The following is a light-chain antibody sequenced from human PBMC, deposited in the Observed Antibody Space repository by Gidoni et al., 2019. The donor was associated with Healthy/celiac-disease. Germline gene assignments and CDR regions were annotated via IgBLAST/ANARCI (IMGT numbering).Light chain of an antibody. J-gene: IGKJ4*01. CDR2: AAS. CDR3: QQSYSTQLT. Sequence: IQKTQSPSSLSASVGERVTITCRASQSISSYLNWYQQKPGKAPKLLIYAASSLQSGVPSRFSGSGSGTDFTLTISSLQPEDFATYYCQQSYSTQLTFGGGTKVEIK. V-gene: IGKV1-39*01. CDR1: QSISSY.